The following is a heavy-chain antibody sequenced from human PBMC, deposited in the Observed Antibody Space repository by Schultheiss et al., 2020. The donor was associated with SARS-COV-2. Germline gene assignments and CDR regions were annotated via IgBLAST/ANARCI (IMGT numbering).Heavy chain of an antibody. V-gene: IGHV3-9*01. CDR3: AKHMITFGGVIALDFDY. J-gene: IGHJ4*02. CDR2: ISWNSGSI. CDR1: GFTFDDYA. D-gene: IGHD3-16*02. Sequence: GGSLRLSCAASGFTFDDYAMHWVRQAPGKGLEWVSGISWNSGSIGYADSVKGRFTISRDNAKNSLYLQMNSLRAEDTAVYYCAKHMITFGGVIALDFDYWGQGTLVTVSS.